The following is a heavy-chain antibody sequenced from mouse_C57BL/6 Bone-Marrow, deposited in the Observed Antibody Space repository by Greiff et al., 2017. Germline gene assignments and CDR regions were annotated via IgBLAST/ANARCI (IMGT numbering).Heavy chain of an antibody. V-gene: IGHV1-19*01. J-gene: IGHJ2*01. CDR3: ARMGLGYYYGSSYGY. CDR1: GYTFTDYY. Sequence: VQLKQSGPVLVKPGDSVKMSCKASGYTFTDYYMNWVKQSHGKSLEWIGVINPYNGGTSYNKKFKGKATLTVDKSSSTAYMELNSLTSEDSAVDYCARMGLGYYYGSSYGYWGQGTTLTVSS. D-gene: IGHD1-1*01. CDR2: INPYNGGT.